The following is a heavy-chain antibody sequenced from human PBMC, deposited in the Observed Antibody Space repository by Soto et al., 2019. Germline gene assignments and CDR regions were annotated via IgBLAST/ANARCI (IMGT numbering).Heavy chain of an antibody. CDR2: ISSNGGST. CDR1: GFTFSSYA. D-gene: IGHD2-15*01. J-gene: IGHJ3*02. V-gene: IGHV3-64*01. Sequence: EVQLVESGGGLVQPGGSLRLSCAASGFTFSSYAMHWVRQAPGKGLEYVSAISSNGGSTYYANSVKGRFTISRDNSKNTLYLQMGSLRVEDMAVYYCARGLGYAFDIWGQGTMVTVSS. CDR3: ARGLGYAFDI.